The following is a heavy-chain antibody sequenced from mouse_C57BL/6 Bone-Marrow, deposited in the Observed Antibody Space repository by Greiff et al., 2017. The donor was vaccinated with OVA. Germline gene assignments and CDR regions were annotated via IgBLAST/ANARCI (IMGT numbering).Heavy chain of an antibody. V-gene: IGHV5-12*01. CDR1: GFTFSDYY. D-gene: IGHD3-3*01. Sequence: EVQRVESGGGLVQPGGSLKLSCAASGFTFSDYYMYWVRQTPEKRLEWVAYISNGGGSTYYPDTVKGRFTISRDNAKNTLYLQMSRLKSEDTAMYYCARGGTDYWGQGTTLTVSS. J-gene: IGHJ2*01. CDR3: ARGGTDY. CDR2: ISNGGGST.